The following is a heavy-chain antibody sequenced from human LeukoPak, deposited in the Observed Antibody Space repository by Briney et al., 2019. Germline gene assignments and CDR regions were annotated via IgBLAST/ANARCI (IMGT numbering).Heavy chain of an antibody. CDR2: IKLDGSEK. CDR1: GFTFSRYW. D-gene: IGHD1-26*01. CDR3: ARDPGGSYLDLDS. V-gene: IGHV3-7*01. J-gene: IGHJ4*02. Sequence: PGGSLRLSCAASGFTFSRYWMTWVRQAPGKGLEWVANIKLDGSEKYYVDSVKGRFTISRDNAKNSLYLQMNSLRAEDSAVYYCARDPGGSYLDLDSWAQGTLVTVSS.